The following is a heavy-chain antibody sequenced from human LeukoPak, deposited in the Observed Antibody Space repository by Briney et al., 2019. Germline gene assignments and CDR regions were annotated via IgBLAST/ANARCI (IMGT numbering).Heavy chain of an antibody. J-gene: IGHJ4*02. Sequence: GPSVKVSCKASGFTFTSSAMQWVRQARGQRVEWIGWIVVGSGNTNYAQKFQERVTITRDMSTSTAYMELSSLRSEDTAVYYCAAVMGGSYPFDYWGQGTLVTVSS. CDR2: IVVGSGNT. D-gene: IGHD1-26*01. CDR1: GFTFTSSA. CDR3: AAVMGGSYPFDY. V-gene: IGHV1-58*02.